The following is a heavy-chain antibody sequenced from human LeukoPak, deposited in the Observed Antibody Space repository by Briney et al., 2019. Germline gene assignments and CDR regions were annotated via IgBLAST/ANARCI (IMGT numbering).Heavy chain of an antibody. Sequence: ASVKVSCKASGYTFTSYYVNWVRQAPGQGLEWMGIINPTGGSTSYAQKFQGRVTMTRDTSTSTVYMELSSLRSEDTAVYYCARGLTFGGVTNDAFGIWGQGTMVTVSS. D-gene: IGHD3-16*01. J-gene: IGHJ3*02. CDR3: ARGLTFGGVTNDAFGI. CDR2: INPTGGST. V-gene: IGHV1-46*01. CDR1: GYTFTSYY.